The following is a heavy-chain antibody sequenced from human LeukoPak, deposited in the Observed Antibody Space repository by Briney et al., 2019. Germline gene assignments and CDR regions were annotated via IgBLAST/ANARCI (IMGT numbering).Heavy chain of an antibody. CDR1: GASISSYY. CDR2: IYTSGST. V-gene: IGHV4-4*07. D-gene: IGHD3-10*01. CDR3: ARDRKYGSGSFYYYYYYMDV. Sequence: SETLSLTCTVSGASISSYYWSWIRQPAGKGLEWIGRIYTSGSTNYNPSLKSRVTMSVDTSKDQFSLKLSSVTAADTAVYYCARDRKYGSGSFYYYYYYMDVWGKGTTVTISS. J-gene: IGHJ6*03.